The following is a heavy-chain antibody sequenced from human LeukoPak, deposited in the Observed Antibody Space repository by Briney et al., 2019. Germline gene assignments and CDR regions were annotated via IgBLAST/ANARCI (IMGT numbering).Heavy chain of an antibody. J-gene: IGHJ5*02. CDR3: ARANYDCWSGYPKNWFDP. D-gene: IGHD3-3*01. V-gene: IGHV4-30-2*01. CDR1: GGSISSGGYS. Sequence: PSETLSLTCAVSGGSISSGGYSWRWIRQPPGKGLEWIGYIYHSGSTYYNPSLKSRVTISVDRSKNQFSLKLSSVTAADTAVYYCARANYDCWSGYPKNWFDPWGQGTLVTVSS. CDR2: IYHSGST.